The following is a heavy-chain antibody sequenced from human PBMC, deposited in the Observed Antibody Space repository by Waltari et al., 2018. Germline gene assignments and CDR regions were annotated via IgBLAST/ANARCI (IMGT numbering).Heavy chain of an antibody. CDR1: GGSISSSAYY. CDR3: ARHRRELRYCYSISCHYYYMDV. Sequence: QLQLQESGPGLVKPSETLSLTCNVSGGSISSSAYYWGWIRQPPGRGLEWIGNIHYSGSTYYNPSLMNRVTISVDTSKNQFSLNLSSVTAADTAVYFCARHRRELRYCYSISCHYYYMDVWGKGTTVTVSS. D-gene: IGHD2-2*01. V-gene: IGHV4-39*01. CDR2: IHYSGST. J-gene: IGHJ6*03.